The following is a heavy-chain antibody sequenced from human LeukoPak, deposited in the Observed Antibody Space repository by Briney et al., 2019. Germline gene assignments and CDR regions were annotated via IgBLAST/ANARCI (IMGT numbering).Heavy chain of an antibody. Sequence: GASVKVSCKASGYTFTGYYMHWVRQAPGQGLEWMGWINPNSGGTNYAQKFQGRVTMTRDTSISTAYMELSRLRSDDTAVYYCARLGGSGLWFGEYSDYWGQGTLVAVSS. CDR2: INPNSGGT. D-gene: IGHD3-10*01. CDR1: GYTFTGYY. CDR3: ARLGGSGLWFGEYSDY. V-gene: IGHV1-2*02. J-gene: IGHJ4*02.